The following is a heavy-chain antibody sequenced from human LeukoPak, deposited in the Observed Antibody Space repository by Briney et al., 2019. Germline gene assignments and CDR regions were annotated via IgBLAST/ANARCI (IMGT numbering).Heavy chain of an antibody. Sequence: SVKLSCKASGGTFSSYAISWVRQAHGQGLEWMGRIIPIFGTANYAQKFQGRVTITMDESTSTAYMELSSLRSEDTAVYYCARGSGGPRYFDWLLSYWGQGTLVTVSS. D-gene: IGHD3-9*01. CDR3: ARGSGGPRYFDWLLSY. J-gene: IGHJ4*02. CDR2: IIPIFGTA. V-gene: IGHV1-69*05. CDR1: GGTFSSYA.